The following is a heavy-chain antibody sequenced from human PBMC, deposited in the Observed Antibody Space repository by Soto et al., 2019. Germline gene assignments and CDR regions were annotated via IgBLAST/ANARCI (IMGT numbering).Heavy chain of an antibody. Sequence: EVQLVESGGGLVKPGGSLRLSCAASGFTFSSYSMNWVRQAPGKGLEWVSSISSSSSYIYYADSVKGRFTISRDNAKNSLYLQRNSLRAEDTAVYYCARDEGATTGGGDYWGQGTLVTVSS. CDR2: ISSSSSYI. D-gene: IGHD1-26*01. CDR3: ARDEGATTGGGDY. CDR1: GFTFSSYS. J-gene: IGHJ4*02. V-gene: IGHV3-21*01.